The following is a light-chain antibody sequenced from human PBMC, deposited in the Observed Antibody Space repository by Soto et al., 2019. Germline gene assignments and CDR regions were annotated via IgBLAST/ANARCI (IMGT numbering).Light chain of an antibody. J-gene: IGKJ3*01. CDR3: QQYGSSPRFT. Sequence: EIVLTQSPGTLSLSPGERATLSCRASQSVSSSYLAWYQQKPGQAPRLLIYGASSRATGIPDRFSGSGSGTYFTLTISRLEPEDFAVYYCQQYGSSPRFTFGPGTKVVIK. CDR2: GAS. CDR1: QSVSSSY. V-gene: IGKV3-20*01.